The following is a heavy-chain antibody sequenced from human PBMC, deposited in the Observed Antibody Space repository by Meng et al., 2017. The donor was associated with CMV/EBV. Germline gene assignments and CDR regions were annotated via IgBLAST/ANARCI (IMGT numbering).Heavy chain of an antibody. CDR3: AKGGEGYSYGYDY. V-gene: IGHV3-23*03. J-gene: IGHJ4*02. D-gene: IGHD5-18*01. CDR2: IYSGGGST. Sequence: GGSLRLSCAASGFTFSSYAMIWVRQAPGKGLEWVSVIYSGGGSTYYADSVKGRFTISRDNSKNTLYLQINSLRAEDTAVYYCAKGGEGYSYGYDYWGQGTLVTVSS. CDR1: GFTFSSYA.